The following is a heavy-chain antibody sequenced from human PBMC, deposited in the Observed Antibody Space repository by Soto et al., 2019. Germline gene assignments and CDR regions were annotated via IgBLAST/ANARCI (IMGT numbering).Heavy chain of an antibody. V-gene: IGHV1-69*01. CDR2: IVPMFGSV. D-gene: IGHD5-18*01. J-gene: IGHJ6*02. CDR1: GGTVSNYG. CDR3: ASGGYSYVPVNYGMDV. Sequence: QVQLVQSGAEVKKPGSSVTVFCKASGGTVSNYGISWVRQAPGQGLEWMGGIVPMFGSVKYAQHFQDRVTITADESTNTAYMELSSLSSEDPAVYYWASGGYSYVPVNYGMDVWGQGTTVTVS.